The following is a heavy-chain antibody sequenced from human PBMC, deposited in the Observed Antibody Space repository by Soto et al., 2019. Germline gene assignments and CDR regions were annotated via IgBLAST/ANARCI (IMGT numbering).Heavy chain of an antibody. J-gene: IGHJ4*02. CDR1: GFTFSKYW. CDR3: AKDKYSSSWYVFDY. V-gene: IGHV3-74*01. CDR2: INSDGSTT. Sequence: PGGSLRLSCAASGFTFSKYWMHWVRQPPGKGLVWVSRINSDGSTTNYADSVKGRFTISRDNAKNTLYLQMNSLRAEDTAVYYCAKDKYSSSWYVFDYWGQGTLVTVSS. D-gene: IGHD6-13*01.